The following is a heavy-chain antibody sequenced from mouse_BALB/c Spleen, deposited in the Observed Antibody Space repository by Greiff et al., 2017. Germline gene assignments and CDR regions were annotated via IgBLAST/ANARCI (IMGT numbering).Heavy chain of an antibody. CDR3: GRWAITTVVATDYWYFDV. CDR1: GYSFTGYF. D-gene: IGHD1-1*01. Sequence: VHVKQSGPELVKPGASVKISCKASGYSFTGYFMNWVKQSHGKSLEWIGRINPYNGDTFYNQKFKGKATLTVDKSSSTAHMELLSLTSEDSAVYYCGRWAITTVVATDYWYFDVWGAGTTVTVSS. V-gene: IGHV1-37*01. CDR2: INPYNGDT. J-gene: IGHJ1*01.